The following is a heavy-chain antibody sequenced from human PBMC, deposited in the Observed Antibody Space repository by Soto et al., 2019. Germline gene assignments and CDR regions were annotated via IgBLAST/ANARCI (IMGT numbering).Heavy chain of an antibody. J-gene: IGHJ4*02. Sequence: EVQLVESGGGLVQPGGSLRLSCAASGFTVSSNYMSWVRQARGKRLERVSVIYSGGSTYYADSVKGRFTISRHNSKNTLYLQMNSLRAEDTAVYYCARAPYCNGGSCYYFDYWGQGTLVTVSS. CDR3: ARAPYCNGGSCYYFDY. CDR1: GFTVSSNY. V-gene: IGHV3-53*04. D-gene: IGHD2-15*01. CDR2: IYSGGST.